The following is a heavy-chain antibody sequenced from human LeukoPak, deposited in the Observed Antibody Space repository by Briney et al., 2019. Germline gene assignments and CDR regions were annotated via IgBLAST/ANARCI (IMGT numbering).Heavy chain of an antibody. D-gene: IGHD3-22*01. Sequence: GGSLRLSSAASGFTFSSYGMHWVRQAPGKGLEWVAVISYDGSNKYYADSVKGRFTISRDNSKNTLYLQMNSLRAEDTAVYYCAKDFGYYDFDYWGQGTLVTVSS. CDR1: GFTFSSYG. CDR3: AKDFGYYDFDY. J-gene: IGHJ4*02. V-gene: IGHV3-30*18. CDR2: ISYDGSNK.